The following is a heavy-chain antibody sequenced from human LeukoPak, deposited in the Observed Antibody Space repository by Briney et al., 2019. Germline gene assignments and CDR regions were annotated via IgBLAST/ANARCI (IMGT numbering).Heavy chain of an antibody. D-gene: IGHD2-2*01. CDR2: IWYDGSNK. J-gene: IGHJ5*02. CDR1: GFTFSSYG. V-gene: IGHV3-33*06. Sequence: GGSLRLSCAASGFTFSSYGMHWVRQAPGKGLEWVAVIWYDGSNKYYADSVKGRFTISRDNSKNTLYLQMNSLRAEDTAVYYCAKDGGSGVVVPAGRHNWFDPWGQGTLVTVSS. CDR3: AKDGGSGVVVPAGRHNWFDP.